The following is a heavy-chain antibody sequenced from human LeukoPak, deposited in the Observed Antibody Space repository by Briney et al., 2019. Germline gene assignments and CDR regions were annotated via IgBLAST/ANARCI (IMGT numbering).Heavy chain of an antibody. CDR1: GFTFSSYG. Sequence: GGSLRLSCAASGFTFSSYGMHWVRQAPGKGLEGVAVISYDGSNKYYADSVKGRFTISRDNSKNTLYLQMNSMRAEDTAVYYCAKGVIRFSGSGYYGTDVWGKGTTVTVSS. CDR2: ISYDGSNK. CDR3: AKGVIRFSGSGYYGTDV. D-gene: IGHD3-10*01. J-gene: IGHJ6*04. V-gene: IGHV3-30*18.